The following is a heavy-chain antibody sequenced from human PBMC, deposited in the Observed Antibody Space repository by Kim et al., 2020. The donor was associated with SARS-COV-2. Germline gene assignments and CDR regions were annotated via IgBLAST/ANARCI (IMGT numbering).Heavy chain of an antibody. CDR2: IKQDGNQK. J-gene: IGHJ4*02. CDR1: GFTFSNYW. Sequence: GGSLRLSCAASGFTFSNYWMSWVRQAPGKGLEWVANIKQDGNQKYYVDYVKGRFTISRDNAKNSVYLQVNGLRAEDTAVYYCARIGYSSSSFDYWGQGTLVTVSS. D-gene: IGHD6-6*01. V-gene: IGHV3-7*01. CDR3: ARIGYSSSSFDY.